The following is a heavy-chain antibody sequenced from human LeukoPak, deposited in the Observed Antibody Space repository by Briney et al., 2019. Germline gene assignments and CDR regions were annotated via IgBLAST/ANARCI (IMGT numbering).Heavy chain of an antibody. V-gene: IGHV3-7*01. CDR3: ARHLEPGLPYYDFWSGNWFDP. Sequence: GGSLRLSCAASGFTFSSYWMSWVRQAPGKGLEWVANIKQDGSEKYYVDSVKGRFTISRDNAKNSLYLQMNSLRAEDTAVYYCARHLEPGLPYYDFWSGNWFDPWGQGTLVTVSS. J-gene: IGHJ5*02. CDR1: GFTFSSYW. D-gene: IGHD3-3*01. CDR2: IKQDGSEK.